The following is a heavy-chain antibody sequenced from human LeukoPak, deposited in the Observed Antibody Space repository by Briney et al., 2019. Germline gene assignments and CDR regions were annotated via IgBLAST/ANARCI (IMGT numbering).Heavy chain of an antibody. D-gene: IGHD1-7*01. J-gene: IGHJ4*02. Sequence: SVKVSCKASGGTFSSYAISWVRQAPGQGLEWMGRIIPILGIANYAQKFQGRVTITADKSTSTAYMELSSLRSEDTAVYYCARGGTGTTHSFDYWGQGTLVTVSS. CDR2: IIPILGIA. V-gene: IGHV1-69*04. CDR3: ARGGTGTTHSFDY. CDR1: GGTFSSYA.